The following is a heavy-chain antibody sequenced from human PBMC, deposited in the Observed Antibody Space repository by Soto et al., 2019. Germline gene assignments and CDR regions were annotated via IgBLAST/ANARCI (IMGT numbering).Heavy chain of an antibody. J-gene: IGHJ3*02. CDR1: GFTFSSYG. CDR3: AKDLTMIVVVDDAFDI. CDR2: ISYDGSNK. V-gene: IGHV3-30*18. D-gene: IGHD3-22*01. Sequence: GGSLRLSCAASGFTFSSYGMHWVRQAPGKGLEWVAVISYDGSNKYYADSVKGRFTISRDNSKNTLYLQMNSLRAEDTAVYYCAKDLTMIVVVDDAFDIWGQGTMVTV.